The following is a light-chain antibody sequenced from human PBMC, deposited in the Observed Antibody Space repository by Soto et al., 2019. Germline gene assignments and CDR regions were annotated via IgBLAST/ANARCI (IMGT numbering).Light chain of an antibody. V-gene: IGKV3-15*01. CDR1: QSVSSN. Sequence: ETVMTQSPATLSVSPGEGATLSCRASQSVSSNLVWYQHKPGQAPRLLIYGASTRATDIPARFSGSGSGTEFTHTISSLQSEDYAVYYCQQYNNLPRTFGGGTKVEIK. CDR3: QQYNNLPRT. CDR2: GAS. J-gene: IGKJ4*01.